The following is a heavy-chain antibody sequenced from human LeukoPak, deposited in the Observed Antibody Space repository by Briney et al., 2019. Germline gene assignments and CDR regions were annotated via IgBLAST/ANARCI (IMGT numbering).Heavy chain of an antibody. V-gene: IGHV3-48*01. CDR3: ARATAGLVIISAPDY. CDR2: ISSSGSTI. D-gene: IGHD3-9*01. J-gene: IGHJ4*02. CDR1: GFTLSSYE. Sequence: GGSPRLSCTVSGFTLSSYEMTWIRQAPGKGLEWVSYISSSGSTIYYADSVKGRFTISRDNSKNTLYLQMNSLRAEDTAVYYCARATAGLVIISAPDYWGQGTLVTVSS.